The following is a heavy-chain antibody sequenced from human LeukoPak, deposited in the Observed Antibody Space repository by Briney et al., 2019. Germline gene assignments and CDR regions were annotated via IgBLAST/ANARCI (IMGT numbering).Heavy chain of an antibody. J-gene: IGHJ4*02. CDR1: GFTFSSYW. CDR2: INSDASST. V-gene: IGHV3-74*01. Sequence: GGSLRLSCAASGFTFSSYWMHWVRQAPGKGLVWVSRINSDASSTSYADSVKGRFTISRDNSKNTLYLQMNTLRAEDTAVYYCAKSLDYYRGYFDYWGQGTLVTVSS. CDR3: AKSLDYYRGYFDY. D-gene: IGHD3-22*01.